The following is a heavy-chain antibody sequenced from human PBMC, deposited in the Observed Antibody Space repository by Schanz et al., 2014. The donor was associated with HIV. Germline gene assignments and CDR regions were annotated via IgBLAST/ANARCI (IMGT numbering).Heavy chain of an antibody. Sequence: QVQLVQSGAEVKKPGSSVKVSCKASGGSFSYYAINWVRQAPGQGLEWMGGIIPIFGTANYAQKFQGRVTITADESTSTAYMELSSLRSEDTAVYYCAADSEWFGESPSAFDIWGQGTMVTVSS. CDR1: GGSFSYYA. CDR2: IIPIFGTA. V-gene: IGHV1-69*01. J-gene: IGHJ3*02. D-gene: IGHD3-10*01. CDR3: AADSEWFGESPSAFDI.